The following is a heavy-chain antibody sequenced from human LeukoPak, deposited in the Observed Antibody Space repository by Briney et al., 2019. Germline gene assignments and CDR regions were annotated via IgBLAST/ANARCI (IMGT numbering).Heavy chain of an antibody. J-gene: IGHJ4*02. D-gene: IGHD3-3*01. CDR3: AGSGSRGY. CDR1: GFTFDDYA. CDR2: ISWNSGSI. Sequence: GGSLRLSCAASGFTFDDYAMHWVRQAPGRGLEWVSGISWNSGSIGYADSVKGRFTISRDNAKNSLYLQMNSLRAEDTALYYCAGSGSRGYWGQGTLVTVSS. V-gene: IGHV3-9*01.